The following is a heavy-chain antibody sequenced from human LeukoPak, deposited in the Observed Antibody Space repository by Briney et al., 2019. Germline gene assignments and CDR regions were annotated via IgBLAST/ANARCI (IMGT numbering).Heavy chain of an antibody. V-gene: IGHV4-59*02. CDR2: IHYTGST. D-gene: IGHD4-17*01. CDR3: ARAFYGRYSDY. J-gene: IGHJ4*02. Sequence: SETLSLTCTVSGGSVSSYYWSWIRQPPGKGLEWIGYIHYTGSTNYNPSLKSRVTISGDTSKNQLSLKLSSVSAADTAVYFCARAFYGRYSDYWGQGILVTVSS. CDR1: GGSVSSYY.